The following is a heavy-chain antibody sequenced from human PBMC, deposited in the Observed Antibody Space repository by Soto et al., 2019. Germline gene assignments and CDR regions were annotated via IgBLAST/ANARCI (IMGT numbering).Heavy chain of an antibody. CDR1: GGSFSGYY. CDR2: INHSGST. D-gene: IGHD2-21*02. Sequence: SETLSLTCAVYGGSFSGYYWSWIRQPPGKGLEWIGEINHSGSTNYNPSLKSRVTISVDTSKNQFSLKLSSVTAADTAVYYCARQSRLRPPGGDYEQYYFASWGQGSLVPVSS. CDR3: ARQSRLRPPGGDYEQYYFAS. V-gene: IGHV4-34*01. J-gene: IGHJ4*02.